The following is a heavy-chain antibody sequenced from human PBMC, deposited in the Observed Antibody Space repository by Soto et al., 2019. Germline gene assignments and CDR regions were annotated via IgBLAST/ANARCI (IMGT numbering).Heavy chain of an antibody. Sequence: SETLSLTCTVSGGSISSGDYYWSWIRQPPGKGLEWIGYIYYSGSTYYNPSLKSRVTISVDTSKNQFSLKLSSVTAADTAVYYCARGEGGSSSHFDYWGQGTLVTVSS. V-gene: IGHV4-30-4*01. J-gene: IGHJ4*02. CDR3: ARGEGGSSSHFDY. CDR2: IYYSGST. CDR1: GGSISSGDYY. D-gene: IGHD6-6*01.